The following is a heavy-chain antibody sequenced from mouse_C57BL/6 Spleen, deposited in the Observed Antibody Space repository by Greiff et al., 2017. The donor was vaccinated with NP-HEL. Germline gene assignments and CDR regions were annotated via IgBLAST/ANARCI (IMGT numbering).Heavy chain of an antibody. CDR2: ISSGSSTI. CDR3: AKGGGSSGFDY. V-gene: IGHV5-17*01. J-gene: IGHJ2*01. Sequence: EVMLVESGGGLVKPGGSLKLSCAASGFTFSDYGMHWVRQAPEKGLEWVGYISSGSSTIYYADTVKGRFTISRDNAKNTLFLQMTSLRSEDTAMYYCAKGGGSSGFDYWGQGTTLTVSS. D-gene: IGHD1-3*01. CDR1: GFTFSDYG.